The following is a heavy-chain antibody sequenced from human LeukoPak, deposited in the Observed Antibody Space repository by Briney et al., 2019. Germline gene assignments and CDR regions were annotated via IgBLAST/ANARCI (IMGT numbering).Heavy chain of an antibody. Sequence: PSETLSLTCAVYGGSLSGYYWSWIRQPPGKGLEWIGEINHSGSTNYNPSLKSRVTISVDTSKNQFSLKLSSVTAADTAVYYCARVGEANAFDIWGQGTMVTVSS. J-gene: IGHJ3*02. D-gene: IGHD1-26*01. CDR2: INHSGST. CDR3: ARVGEANAFDI. V-gene: IGHV4-34*01. CDR1: GGSLSGYY.